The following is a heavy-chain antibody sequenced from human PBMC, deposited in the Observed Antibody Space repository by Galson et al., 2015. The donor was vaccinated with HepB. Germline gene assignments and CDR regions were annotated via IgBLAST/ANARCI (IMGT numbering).Heavy chain of an antibody. CDR1: GGSLNNITYN. V-gene: IGHV4-39*02. CDR3: AWDCGDYGRDFFDC. Sequence: SETLSLTCTVSGGSLNNITYNWGWLRQPPGKGLEWIGNMFYSGDIYYNPSLKSRVTLSVDTSKNHFSLRLNSVTAADTALYYCAWDCGDYGRDFFDCWGQGTLVTVSS. J-gene: IGHJ4*02. CDR2: MFYSGDI. D-gene: IGHD4-17*01.